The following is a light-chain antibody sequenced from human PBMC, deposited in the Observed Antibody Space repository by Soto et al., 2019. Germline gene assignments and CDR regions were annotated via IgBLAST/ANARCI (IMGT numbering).Light chain of an antibody. CDR3: GSYTSSSTFVV. Sequence: QSALTQPASVSGSPGQSITISCTGTSSDVGGYNYVSWYQQHPGKAPKLMIYEVSNRPSGVSNRFSGSKSGNTASLTISGLQAEDEADYYCGSYTSSSTFVVFGGGTKLTVL. V-gene: IGLV2-14*01. CDR2: EVS. J-gene: IGLJ2*01. CDR1: SSDVGGYNY.